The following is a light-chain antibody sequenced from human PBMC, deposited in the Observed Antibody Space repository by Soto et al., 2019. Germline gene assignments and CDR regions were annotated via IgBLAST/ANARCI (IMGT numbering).Light chain of an antibody. V-gene: IGKV1-39*01. CDR1: QSISTY. CDR3: QQSYTTRYS. Sequence: DVQMTQSPSSLYASVGDRVTITCPASQSISTYLNWYQQKPGKAPTLLIYAASSLQSGVPSRFSGSGSGTDFTLTIISLHPEDVSSYYCQQSYTTRYSFGQGTKLEIK. CDR2: AAS. J-gene: IGKJ2*01.